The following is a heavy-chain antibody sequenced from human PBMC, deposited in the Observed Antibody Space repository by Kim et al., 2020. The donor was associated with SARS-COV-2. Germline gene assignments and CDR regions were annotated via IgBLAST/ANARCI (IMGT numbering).Heavy chain of an antibody. Sequence: ASVKVSCKASGYTFTGYYMHWVRQAPGQGLEWMGWINPNSGGTNYAQKFQGRVTMTRDTSISTAYMELSRLRSDDTAVYYCARVRLRGSRIAAADADYWGQGTLVTVSS. CDR3: ARVRLRGSRIAAADADY. CDR2: INPNSGGT. J-gene: IGHJ4*02. D-gene: IGHD6-13*01. CDR1: GYTFTGYY. V-gene: IGHV1-2*02.